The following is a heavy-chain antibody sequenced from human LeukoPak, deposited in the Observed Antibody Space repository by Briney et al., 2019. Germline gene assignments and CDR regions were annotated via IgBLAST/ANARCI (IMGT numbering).Heavy chain of an antibody. Sequence: PGGSLRLSCAASGFTFNRYWMSWVRQAPGKGLQWVANIKQDGSAKYYVDSVKGRFTISRDNAKNSLYLQMNSLRAEDTAVYYCARHRLMATIDPDDAFDIWGQGTMVTVSS. CDR2: IKQDGSAK. CDR1: GFTFNRYW. D-gene: IGHD5-24*01. CDR3: ARHRLMATIDPDDAFDI. V-gene: IGHV3-7*01. J-gene: IGHJ3*02.